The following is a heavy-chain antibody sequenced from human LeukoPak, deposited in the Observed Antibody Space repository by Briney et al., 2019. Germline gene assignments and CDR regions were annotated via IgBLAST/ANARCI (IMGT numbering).Heavy chain of an antibody. CDR3: ARSLQGFTDFDWMNAFDI. CDR1: GFTFNTNA. D-gene: IGHD3-9*01. Sequence: GGSLRLSCAACGFTFNTNAMSWVRQAPGKGLEWVSAISGRTGGTYYADSVKGRFTISRDNSKSTLYLQMDSLRAEDTAVYYCARSLQGFTDFDWMNAFDIWGQGTMATVSS. CDR2: ISGRTGGT. J-gene: IGHJ3*02. V-gene: IGHV3-23*01.